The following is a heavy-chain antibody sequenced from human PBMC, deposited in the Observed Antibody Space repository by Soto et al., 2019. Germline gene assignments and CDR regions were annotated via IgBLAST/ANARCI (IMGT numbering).Heavy chain of an antibody. CDR1: GGSFSGYY. D-gene: IGHD3-3*01. CDR2: INHSGST. J-gene: IGHJ3*02. Sequence: TSETLSLTCAVYGGSFSGYYWSWIRQPPGKGLEWIGEINHSGSTNYNPSLKSRVTISVDTSKNQFSLKLSSVTAADTAVYYCARVRFDYDFWSGYYTRDAFDIWGQGTMVTVSS. CDR3: ARVRFDYDFWSGYYTRDAFDI. V-gene: IGHV4-34*01.